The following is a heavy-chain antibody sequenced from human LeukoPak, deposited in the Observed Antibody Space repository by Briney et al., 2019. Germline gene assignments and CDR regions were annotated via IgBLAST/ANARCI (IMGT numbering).Heavy chain of an antibody. CDR3: AREDACSSTSCYTNNWFDP. Sequence: SETLSLTCTVSGGSISSYYWSWIRQPPGKGLEWIGYIYYSGSTSHNPSLKSRVTISVDTSENQFTLKLSSVTAADTAVYYCAREDACSSTSCYTNNWFDPWGQGILVTVSS. D-gene: IGHD2-2*01. J-gene: IGHJ5*02. CDR2: IYYSGST. CDR1: GGSISSYY. V-gene: IGHV4-59*01.